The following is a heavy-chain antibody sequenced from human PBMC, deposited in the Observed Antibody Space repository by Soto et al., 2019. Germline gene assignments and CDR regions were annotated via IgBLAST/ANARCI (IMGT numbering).Heavy chain of an antibody. Sequence: PSETLSLTCTVSGGSISSGGYYWSWIRQHPGKGLEWIGYIYYSGSTYYDPSLKSRVTISVDTSKNQFSLKLSSVTAADTAVYYCARDTIPIHAFYIWGQGTMVTVSS. CDR2: IYYSGST. CDR1: GGSISSGGYY. D-gene: IGHD2-21*01. J-gene: IGHJ3*02. V-gene: IGHV4-31*03. CDR3: ARDTIPIHAFYI.